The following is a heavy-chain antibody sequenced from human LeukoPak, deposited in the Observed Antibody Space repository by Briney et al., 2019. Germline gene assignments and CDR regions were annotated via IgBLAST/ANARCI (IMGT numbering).Heavy chain of an antibody. V-gene: IGHV3-23*01. CDR3: ARVGSYGPGSYYG. CDR2: ISHSGAST. CDR1: GFTFSSYA. J-gene: IGHJ4*02. D-gene: IGHD3-10*01. Sequence: GGSLRLSCAASGFTFSSYAMNWVRQAPGKGLEWVSAISHSGASTYYADSVKGRFTISRDNAKNSLYLQMNSLRAEDTAVYYCARVGSYGPGSYYGWGQGTLVTISS.